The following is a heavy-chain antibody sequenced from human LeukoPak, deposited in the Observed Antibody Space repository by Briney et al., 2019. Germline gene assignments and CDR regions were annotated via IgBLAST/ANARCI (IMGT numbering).Heavy chain of an antibody. CDR2: ISDSGGST. D-gene: IGHD3-9*01. CDR3: AKDLERYFDWLLSEGYFQH. Sequence: SGGSLRLSCAASGFTFSSYAMSWVRQAPGKGLEWFSAISDSGGSTYYADSVKGRFTISSDNSKNTLYLQMNSLRAEDTAVYYCAKDLERYFDWLLSEGYFQHWGQGTLVTVSS. V-gene: IGHV3-23*01. J-gene: IGHJ1*01. CDR1: GFTFSSYA.